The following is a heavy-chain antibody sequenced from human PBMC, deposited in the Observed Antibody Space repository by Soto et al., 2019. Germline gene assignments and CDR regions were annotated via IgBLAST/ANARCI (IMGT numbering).Heavy chain of an antibody. J-gene: IGHJ6*02. V-gene: IGHV3-30-3*01. CDR1: GFTFSSYA. Sequence: GGSLRLSCAASGFTFSSYAMHWVRQAPGKGLEWVAVISYDGSNKYYADSVKGRFTISRDNSKNTLYLQMNSLRAEDTAVYYCAREVNSGYYYGMDVWGQGTTVTVSS. CDR3: AREVNSGYYYGMDV. D-gene: IGHD1-26*01. CDR2: ISYDGSNK.